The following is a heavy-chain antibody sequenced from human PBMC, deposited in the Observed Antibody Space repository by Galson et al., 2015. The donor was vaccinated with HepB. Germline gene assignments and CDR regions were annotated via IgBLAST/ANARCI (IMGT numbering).Heavy chain of an antibody. J-gene: IGHJ4*02. CDR3: ARALVVPAAIVDYFDY. Sequence: SLRLSCAASGFTFSSYAMHWVRQAPGKGLEWVSYISSSSSTIYYADSVKGRFTISRDNAKNSLYLQMNSLRAEDTAVYYCARALVVPAAIVDYFDYWGQGTLVTVSS. D-gene: IGHD2-2*02. CDR1: GFTFSSYA. V-gene: IGHV3-48*01. CDR2: ISSSSSTI.